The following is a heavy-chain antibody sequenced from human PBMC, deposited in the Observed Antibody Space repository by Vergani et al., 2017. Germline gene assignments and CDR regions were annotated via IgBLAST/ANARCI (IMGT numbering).Heavy chain of an antibody. CDR2: ISSSSSYI. CDR1: GFTFSSYS. V-gene: IGHV3-21*04. D-gene: IGHD2-21*01. CDR3: AKDSRAYCGGDCQHYFDY. Sequence: EVQLVESGGGLVKPGGSLRLSCAASGFTFSSYSMNWVRQAPGKGLEWVSSISSSSSYIYYADSVKGRFTISRDNSKNTLYLQMNSLRAEDTAVYYCAKDSRAYCGGDCQHYFDYWGQGTLVTVSS. J-gene: IGHJ4*02.